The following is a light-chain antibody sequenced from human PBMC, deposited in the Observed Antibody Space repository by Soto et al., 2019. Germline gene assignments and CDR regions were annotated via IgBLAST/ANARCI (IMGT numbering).Light chain of an antibody. CDR1: QSVSSY. J-gene: IGKJ5*01. CDR3: QQRSNWPPIT. Sequence: EMVLTQSPATLSLSPGDRATLSCRASQSVSSYLAWYQQKPGQAPRLLIYDASNRATGIPGRFSGSGSGTDFTLTISSLEPEDFAVYYCQQRSNWPPITFGQGTRLEI. CDR2: DAS. V-gene: IGKV3-11*01.